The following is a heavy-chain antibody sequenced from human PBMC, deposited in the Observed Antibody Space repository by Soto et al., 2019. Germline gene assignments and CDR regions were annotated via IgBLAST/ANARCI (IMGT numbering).Heavy chain of an antibody. V-gene: IGHV3-7*01. CDR1: GFTFSGYW. CDR3: AKDGGGTAVYCNIGGYHYKLVNYMDV. J-gene: IGHJ6*03. CDR2: IRQDGSDK. Sequence: EVQLVESGGGLVQPGGSLRLSCTASGFTFSGYWMNWVRQAPGKGLEWVANIRQDGSDKYYVDSVKGRFTISRDNAKNSLYLQMNSLAAEGTAVYYCAKDGGGTAVYCNIGGYHYKLVNYMDVWGKGTTVSVSS. D-gene: IGHD5-12*01.